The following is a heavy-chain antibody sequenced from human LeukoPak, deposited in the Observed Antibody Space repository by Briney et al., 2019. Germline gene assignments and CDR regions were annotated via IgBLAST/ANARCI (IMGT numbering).Heavy chain of an antibody. D-gene: IGHD3-3*01. CDR1: GYSITTGYY. V-gene: IGHV4-38-2*02. CDR3: ARGYYDFWSGYPPRDYYMDV. Sequence: PSETLSLTCTVSGYSITTGYYWGWIRQPPGKGLEWIGSSYHTGSTFYNPSLKSRVTISVDTSKNQFSLKLSSVTAADTAVYYCARGYYDFWSGYPPRDYYMDVWGKGTTVTVSS. J-gene: IGHJ6*03. CDR2: SYHTGST.